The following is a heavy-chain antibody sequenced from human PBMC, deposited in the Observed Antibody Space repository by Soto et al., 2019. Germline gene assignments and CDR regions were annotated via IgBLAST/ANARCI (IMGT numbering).Heavy chain of an antibody. D-gene: IGHD3-10*01. CDR1: GGTFSSYA. Sequence: ASVKVSCKASGGTFSSYAISWVRQAPGQGLEWMGGIIPIFGTANYAQKFQGRVTITADESTSTAYMELSSLRSEDTAVYYCARDWPSQFGDAFDIWGQGTMVTVSS. J-gene: IGHJ3*02. CDR2: IIPIFGTA. V-gene: IGHV1-69*13. CDR3: ARDWPSQFGDAFDI.